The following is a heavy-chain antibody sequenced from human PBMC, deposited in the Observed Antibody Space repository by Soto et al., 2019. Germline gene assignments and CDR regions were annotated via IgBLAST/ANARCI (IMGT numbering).Heavy chain of an antibody. Sequence: VEMVQSGAEVKKRGASVKVSCKASGYTFTDYFIHWVRQSPGQGLEWMGWINPNSGGTNYAQKFQGRVTKTRDTYITTVYMDLSRLRSDDTATYYCARDTKIPANAIHDGRWGQGTLVTVSS. D-gene: IGHD2-2*01. CDR1: GYTFTDYF. J-gene: IGHJ4*02. CDR3: ARDTKIPANAIHDGR. V-gene: IGHV1-2*02. CDR2: INPNSGGT.